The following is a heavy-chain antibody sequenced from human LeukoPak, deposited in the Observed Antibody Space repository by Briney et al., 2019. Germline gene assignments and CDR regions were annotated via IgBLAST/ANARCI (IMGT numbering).Heavy chain of an antibody. J-gene: IGHJ4*02. D-gene: IGHD3-22*01. Sequence: SETLSLTCTVSGGSISSSSYYWGWIRQPPGKGLEWVGSFYYSGGTYYNPSLKSRVTISVDTSKSQFSVQLVSVTAADAAGYYCAIYLTSYYYDSRGGIRPFDIWGQGTLVTVSS. V-gene: IGHV4-39*01. CDR1: GGSISSSSYY. CDR3: AIYLTSYYYDSRGGIRPFDI. CDR2: FYYSGGT.